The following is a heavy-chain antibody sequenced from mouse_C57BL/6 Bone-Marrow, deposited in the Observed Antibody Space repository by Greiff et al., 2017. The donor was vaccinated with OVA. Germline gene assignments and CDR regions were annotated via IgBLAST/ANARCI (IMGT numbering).Heavy chain of an antibody. J-gene: IGHJ2*01. CDR2: IYPGSGST. CDR3: AGEDFDY. Sequence: VQLQQPGAELVKPGASVKMSCKASGYTFTSYWIHWVKQRPGQGLEWIGDIYPGSGSTKYNEKFKSKATLTVDTSSSTAYMKLSSLTSEDSSFYDCAGEDFDYWGQGTTLTVSS. V-gene: IGHV1-55*01. CDR1: GYTFTSYW.